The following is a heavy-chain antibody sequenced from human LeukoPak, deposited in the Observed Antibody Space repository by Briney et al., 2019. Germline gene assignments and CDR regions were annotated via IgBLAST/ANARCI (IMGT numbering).Heavy chain of an antibody. D-gene: IGHD3-22*01. CDR1: GFTFSSYG. J-gene: IGHJ5*02. CDR2: ISYDGSNK. V-gene: IGHV3-30*18. CDR3: AKVPYYYDSSASGWFDP. Sequence: GGSLRLSCAASGFTFSSYGMHWVGQAPGKGLEGVAVISYDGSNKYYADSVKGRFTISRDNSKNTLYLQMNSLRAEDTAVYYCAKVPYYYDSSASGWFDPWGQGTLVTVSS.